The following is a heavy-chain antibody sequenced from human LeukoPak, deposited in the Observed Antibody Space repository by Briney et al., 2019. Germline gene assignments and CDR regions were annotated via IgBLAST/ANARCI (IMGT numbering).Heavy chain of an antibody. CDR3: AREPITETYYYDSSGYYYEAFDI. J-gene: IGHJ3*02. CDR1: GFTFSSYW. V-gene: IGHV3-7*01. D-gene: IGHD3-22*01. Sequence: PGGSLRLSCAASGFTFSSYWMSWVRQAPGKGLEWGDNIKQDGSEKYYVDSVKGRFTISRDNAKNSLYLQMNSLRAEDTAVYYCAREPITETYYYDSSGYYYEAFDIWGQGTMVTVSS. CDR2: IKQDGSEK.